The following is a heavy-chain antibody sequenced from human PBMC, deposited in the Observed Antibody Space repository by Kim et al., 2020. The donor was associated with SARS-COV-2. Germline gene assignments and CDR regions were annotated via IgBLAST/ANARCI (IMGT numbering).Heavy chain of an antibody. CDR3: VRDKADGWFDP. CDR2: INSDASRT. V-gene: IGHV3-74*01. D-gene: IGHD6-19*01. CDR1: GLSISDYW. J-gene: IGHJ5*02. Sequence: GGSLRLSCAGSGLSISDYWMHWVRQAPGKGLVWVSLINSDASRTEYADSVKGRFTISRDNAKNTLYLQMNSLRGEDTAVYYCVRDKADGWFDPWGQGTLVTVSS.